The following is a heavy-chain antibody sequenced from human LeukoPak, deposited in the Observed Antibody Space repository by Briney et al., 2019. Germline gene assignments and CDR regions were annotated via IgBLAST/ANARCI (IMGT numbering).Heavy chain of an antibody. J-gene: IGHJ4*02. CDR1: GGSISSDNYY. V-gene: IGHV4-39*07. D-gene: IGHD3-22*01. CDR3: ARVGDYYDSSPDY. Sequence: SETLSLTCTVSGGSISSDNYYWGWIRQPPGKGLVSIGEIYHSGSTNYNPSLKSRVTISVDKSKNQFSLKLSSVTAADTAVYYCARVGDYYDSSPDYWGQGTLVTVSS. CDR2: IYHSGST.